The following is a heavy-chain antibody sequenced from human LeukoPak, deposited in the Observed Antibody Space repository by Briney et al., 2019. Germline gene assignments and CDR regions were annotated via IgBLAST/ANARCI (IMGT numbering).Heavy chain of an antibody. D-gene: IGHD2-2*01. CDR2: INSDGSST. CDR3: ARGVVVPAGNFDY. V-gene: IGHV3-74*01. J-gene: IGHJ4*02. Sequence: GGSLRLSCAASGFTFSSYWMHWVRQAPGKGLVWVSRINSDGSSTSYADSVKGRFTISRDNAKNTLYLQMNSLRAEDTAVYYCARGVVVPAGNFDYWGQGTLVTVSS. CDR1: GFTFSSYW.